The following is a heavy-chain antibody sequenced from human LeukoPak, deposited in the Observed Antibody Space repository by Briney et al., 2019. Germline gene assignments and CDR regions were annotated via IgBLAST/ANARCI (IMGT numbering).Heavy chain of an antibody. CDR3: AGGTGWHT. D-gene: IGHD6-19*01. J-gene: IGHJ5*02. CDR2: ISSSGTYI. Sequence: PGGSLRLSCAVSGFTFSNYIMKWIRQAPGKGLEWVSSISSSGTYIYYADSVKGRFTISRDNAKNSLYLQMNSLRAEDTAVYYCAGGTGWHTWGQGTLVTVSS. CDR1: GFTFSNYI. V-gene: IGHV3-21*01.